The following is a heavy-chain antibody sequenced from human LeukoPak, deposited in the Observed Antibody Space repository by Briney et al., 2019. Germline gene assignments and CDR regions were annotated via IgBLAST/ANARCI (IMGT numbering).Heavy chain of an antibody. CDR1: GGEIRFIDYY. Sequence: PSPTLSLASTVSGGEIRFIDYYWGWVRQSPGKGLEWIGSVYYSGSTYYHPSLKSRVAISVDTSKKQFSLKLSSVTAADTAVYYCARHGTNHFYDYWGQGTLVTVSS. CDR2: VYYSGST. V-gene: IGHV4-39*01. CDR3: ARHGTNHFYDY. J-gene: IGHJ4*02. D-gene: IGHD1-26*01.